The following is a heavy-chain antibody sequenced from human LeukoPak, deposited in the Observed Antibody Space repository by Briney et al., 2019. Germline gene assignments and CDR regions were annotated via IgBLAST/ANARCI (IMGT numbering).Heavy chain of an antibody. V-gene: IGHV3-66*02. CDR1: EFTVDDTY. J-gene: IGHJ4*02. CDR3: ARQAAAGLDY. CDR2: VYSGGRT. Sequence: GGSLRLSCAASEFTVDDTYMSWVCQAPGKGLEWVSVVYSGGRTFYADSVKGRFTISRDNSKNTVYLQMNSLRADDTAVYYCARQAAAGLDYWGQGTLVTVSS. D-gene: IGHD6-13*01.